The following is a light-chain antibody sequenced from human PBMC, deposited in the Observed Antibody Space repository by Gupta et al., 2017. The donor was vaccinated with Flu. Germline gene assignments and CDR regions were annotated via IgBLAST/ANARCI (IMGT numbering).Light chain of an antibody. CDR1: QSVSSN. J-gene: IGKJ3*01. V-gene: IGKV3-15*01. Sequence: TPSPATQHVTPRERATLSCRASQSVSSNLAWYQQKPGQAPRLLIYGASTRATGIPARFSGSGSGTEFTLTISSLQSEDFAVYYCQQYNNWPPVTFGPGTKVDIK. CDR2: GAS. CDR3: QQYNNWPPVT.